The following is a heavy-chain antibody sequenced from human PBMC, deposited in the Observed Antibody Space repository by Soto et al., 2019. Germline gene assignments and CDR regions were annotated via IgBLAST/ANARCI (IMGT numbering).Heavy chain of an antibody. J-gene: IGHJ3*01. CDR3: ARAAWTTGTNRLNDVCDV. CDR2: INPNGGST. Sequence: QVQLVQSGAEVKKPGASVRVSCKASGYTFTNYYIDWVRQAPGQGLEWMGIINPNGGSTTYVQKFQGSVTMTRDTSTSTVYMALSSLRSEDTAVYYCARAAWTTGTNRLNDVCDVWGQGTMVTVSS. CDR1: GYTFTNYY. D-gene: IGHD4-4*01. V-gene: IGHV1-46*03.